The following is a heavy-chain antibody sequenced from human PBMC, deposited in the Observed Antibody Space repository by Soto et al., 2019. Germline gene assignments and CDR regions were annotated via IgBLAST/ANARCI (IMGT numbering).Heavy chain of an antibody. J-gene: IGHJ5*02. V-gene: IGHV3-21*01. CDR2: IRSNSAYI. CDR1: GFTFRSFT. CDR3: TRDASRDSSARGWFDP. D-gene: IGHD6-13*01. Sequence: GWSLKLSCAASGFTFRSFTMNWVRQAPGKGLEWVSTIRSNSAYIYYTDALRGRFTISRDNAKNSLHLQMNSLRAEDTAVYYCTRDASRDSSARGWFDPWGPGTLVTVSS.